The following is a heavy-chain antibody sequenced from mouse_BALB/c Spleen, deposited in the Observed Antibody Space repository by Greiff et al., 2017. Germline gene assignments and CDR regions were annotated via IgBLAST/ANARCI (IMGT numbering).Heavy chain of an antibody. CDR1: GFNIKDYY. CDR2: IDPENGNT. V-gene: IGHV14-1*02. J-gene: IGHJ3*01. Sequence: VQLQQSGAELVRPGALVKLSCKASGFNIKDYYMHWVKQRPEQGLEWIGWIDPENGNTIYDPKFQGKASITADTSSNTAYLQLSSLTSEDTAVYYCARARSTMITTKVAYWGQGTLVTVSA. CDR3: ARARSTMITTKVAY. D-gene: IGHD2-4*01.